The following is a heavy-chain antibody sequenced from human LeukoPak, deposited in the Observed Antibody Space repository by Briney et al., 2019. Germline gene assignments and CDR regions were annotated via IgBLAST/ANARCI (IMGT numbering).Heavy chain of an antibody. CDR1: GFTFSSYS. J-gene: IGHJ2*01. V-gene: IGHV3-48*02. Sequence: GGSLRLSCAASGFTFSSYSMNWVRQAPGKGLELVSYISSSSSTIYYADSVRGRFTISRDNAKNSLYLQMNSLRDEDTAVYYCARDVEMTTGPWYFDLWGRGTLVTVSS. D-gene: IGHD4-17*01. CDR2: ISSSSSTI. CDR3: ARDVEMTTGPWYFDL.